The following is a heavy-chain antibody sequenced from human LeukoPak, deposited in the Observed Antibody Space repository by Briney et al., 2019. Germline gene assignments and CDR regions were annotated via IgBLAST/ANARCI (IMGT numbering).Heavy chain of an antibody. CDR1: GFTFSNAW. CDR3: TTDWYYYDSSGYYPIDY. D-gene: IGHD3-22*01. V-gene: IGHV3-15*01. J-gene: IGHJ4*02. Sequence: PGGSLRLSCAASGFTFSNAWMSWVRQAPGKGLEWVGRIKSKTDGGTTDYAAPVKGRFTISRDDSKNTLYLQMNSLKTEDTAVYYCTTDWYYYDSSGYYPIDYWGQGTLVTVSS. CDR2: IKSKTDGGTT.